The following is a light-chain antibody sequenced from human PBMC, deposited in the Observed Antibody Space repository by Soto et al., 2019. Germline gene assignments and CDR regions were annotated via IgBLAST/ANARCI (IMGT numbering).Light chain of an antibody. V-gene: IGKV3-11*01. CDR3: QQRSNWPLT. J-gene: IGKJ4*01. CDR2: DAS. Sequence: EIVLTQSPATLSLSPGERATLSCRASQTVNNYLAWYQQKPGQAPRLLIYDASNRATGIPARFSGSGSETDFTRTISSLEPEDFAVYYGQQRSNWPLTFGGGTKVEIK. CDR1: QTVNNY.